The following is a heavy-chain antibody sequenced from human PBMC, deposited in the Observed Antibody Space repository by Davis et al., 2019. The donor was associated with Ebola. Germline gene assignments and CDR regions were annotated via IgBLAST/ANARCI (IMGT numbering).Heavy chain of an antibody. J-gene: IGHJ4*02. D-gene: IGHD5-12*01. CDR1: GGTFSSYA. CDR2: IIPIFGTA. V-gene: IGHV1-69*13. CDR3: ARAFDGYEKADYFDY. Sequence: SVKVSCKASGGTFSSYAISWVRQAPGQGLEWMGGIIPIFGTANYAQKFQGRVTITADESTSTAYMELSSLRSEDTPVYYSARAFDGYEKADYFDYWGQGTLVTVSS.